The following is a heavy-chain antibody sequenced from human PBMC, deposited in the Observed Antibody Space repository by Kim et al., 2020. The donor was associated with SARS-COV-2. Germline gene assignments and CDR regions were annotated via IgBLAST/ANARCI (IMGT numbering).Heavy chain of an antibody. J-gene: IGHJ3*02. D-gene: IGHD1-26*01. Sequence: GGSLRLSCAASGFTFSSYAMSWVRQAPGKGLEWVSAISGSGGSTYYADSVKGRFTISRDNSKNTLYLQMNSLRAEDTAVYYCAKAWSPVGAKGYDAFDIWGQGTMVTVSS. CDR3: AKAWSPVGAKGYDAFDI. CDR2: ISGSGGST. V-gene: IGHV3-23*01. CDR1: GFTFSSYA.